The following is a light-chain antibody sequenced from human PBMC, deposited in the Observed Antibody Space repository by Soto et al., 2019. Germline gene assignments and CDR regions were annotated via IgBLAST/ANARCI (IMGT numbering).Light chain of an antibody. CDR1: QIILYMSTNKNF. CDR2: WAS. Sequence: DIVMTQSPDSLALSLGERATINFKAIQIILYMSTNKNFLAWYQQKPGQPPKLLIYWASTRESGVPDRFSGSGSGTGFTLTISSLQAEDVAVYYCQQYFGTPLTFGGGTKVDI. V-gene: IGKV4-1*01. J-gene: IGKJ4*01. CDR3: QQYFGTPLT.